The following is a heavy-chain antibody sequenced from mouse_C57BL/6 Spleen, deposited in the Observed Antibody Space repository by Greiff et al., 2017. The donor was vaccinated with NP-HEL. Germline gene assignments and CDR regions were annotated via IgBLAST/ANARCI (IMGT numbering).Heavy chain of an antibody. CDR2: INYDGSST. J-gene: IGHJ1*03. Sequence: EVQLVESEGGLVQPGSSMKLSCTASGFTFSDYYMAWVRQVPEKGLEWVANINYDGSSTYYLDSLKSRFIISRDNAKNILYLQKSRPESEDTATYYCARGGSDWYFDGWGTGATVTVAS. CDR1: GFTFSDYY. V-gene: IGHV5-16*01. CDR3: ARGGSDWYFDG.